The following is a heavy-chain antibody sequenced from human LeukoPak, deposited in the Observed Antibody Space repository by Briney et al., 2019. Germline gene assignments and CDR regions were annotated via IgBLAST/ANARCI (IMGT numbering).Heavy chain of an antibody. CDR1: GYTFTSYG. J-gene: IGHJ2*01. V-gene: IGHV1-18*01. Sequence: ASVKVSCKTSGYTFTSYGISWVRQAPGQGLEWVGWISTYNGHTNYAQKFQGRVTMTEDTSTDTAYMELSSLRSEDTAVYYCATRRDWGLYGSWYFDLWGRGTLVTVSS. CDR3: ATRRDWGLYGSWYFDL. CDR2: ISTYNGHT. D-gene: IGHD3/OR15-3a*01.